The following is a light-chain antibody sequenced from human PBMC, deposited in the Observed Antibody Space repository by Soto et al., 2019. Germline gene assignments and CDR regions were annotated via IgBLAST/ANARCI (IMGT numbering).Light chain of an antibody. V-gene: IGKV3-15*01. CDR1: ENVNRY. Sequence: EIVMTQSPATLSVSPGERATLSCRASENVNRYLVWYQQKPGQAPRLLIYGASTRATGIPARFSDSGSGTEFTLTISSLQSEDFAVYFCPQHNSWPLTFGGGTKVEIK. CDR3: PQHNSWPLT. CDR2: GAS. J-gene: IGKJ4*01.